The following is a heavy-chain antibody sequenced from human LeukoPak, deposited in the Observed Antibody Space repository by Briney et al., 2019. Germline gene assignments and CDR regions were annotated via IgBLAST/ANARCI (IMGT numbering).Heavy chain of an antibody. CDR1: GFMFAKYD. J-gene: IGHJ5*02. CDR2: MNPNTGST. D-gene: IGHD3-10*01. Sequence: GASVKVSCKASGFMFAKYDINWVRQPSGQRLEWMGWMNPNTGSTGYAQTFQGRVTMTRDTATSTAYMELRGLRSEDTAVYYCVRDGEGVAISVNYWFDPWGQGTLVTVSS. CDR3: VRDGEGVAISVNYWFDP. V-gene: IGHV1-8*01.